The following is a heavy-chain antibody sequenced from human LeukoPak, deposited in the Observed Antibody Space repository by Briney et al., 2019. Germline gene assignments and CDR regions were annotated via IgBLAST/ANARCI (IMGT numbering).Heavy chain of an antibody. V-gene: IGHV3-74*01. J-gene: IGHJ4*02. CDR2: INSDGSST. Sequence: PGGSLRLSCAASGFTFSSYWMHWVRQAPGKGLVWVSRINSDGSSTSYADSVKGRFTISRDNAKNSLYLQMNSLRAEDTAVYYCARPKAAAGPPISFDYWGQGTLVTVSS. D-gene: IGHD6-13*01. CDR3: ARPKAAAGPPISFDY. CDR1: GFTFSSYW.